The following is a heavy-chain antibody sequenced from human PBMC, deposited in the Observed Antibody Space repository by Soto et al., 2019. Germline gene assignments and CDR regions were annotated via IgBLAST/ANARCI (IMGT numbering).Heavy chain of an antibody. D-gene: IGHD6-25*01. CDR2: MNPKTGNT. CDR3: AREAASDPSFYYHYMDV. J-gene: IGHJ6*03. CDR1: GYTFTNYN. Sequence: ASVKVSCKASGYTFTNYNINWVRQATGQGLEWMGWMNPKTGNTGYAEKFQGRVTMTRNSSINTAFMELSGLRSEDTAVYYCAREAASDPSFYYHYMDVWGKGTTVTVSS. V-gene: IGHV1-8*01.